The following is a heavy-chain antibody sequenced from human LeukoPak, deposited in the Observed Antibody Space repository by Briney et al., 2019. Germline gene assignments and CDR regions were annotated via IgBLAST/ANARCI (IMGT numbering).Heavy chain of an antibody. Sequence: PGGSLRLSCAASGFTFSIYWMNWVRQAPGKGLEWVANIKQDGSEKYYVDSVKGRFTISRDNSKNTLYLQMNSLRAEDTAVYYCAKVGHLWFGELLLFDYWGQGTLVTVSS. D-gene: IGHD3-10*01. V-gene: IGHV3-7*03. CDR2: IKQDGSEK. CDR1: GFTFSIYW. CDR3: AKVGHLWFGELLLFDY. J-gene: IGHJ4*02.